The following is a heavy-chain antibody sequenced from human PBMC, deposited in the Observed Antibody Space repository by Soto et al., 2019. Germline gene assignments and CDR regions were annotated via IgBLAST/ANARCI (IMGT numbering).Heavy chain of an antibody. CDR1: GYSFISYW. D-gene: IGHD2-21*01. J-gene: IGHJ3*02. V-gene: IGHV5-51*01. CDR2: FYPGDSTS. CDR3: ARHSGPPIAYAFDI. Sequence: GESLKISCKTSGYSFISYWVAWVRQKPGKGLEWMGTFYPGDSTSTYSPSFQGQVTISVDKSISTAYLHLSSLKASDTAMYYCARHSGPPIAYAFDIWGQGTMVTVSS.